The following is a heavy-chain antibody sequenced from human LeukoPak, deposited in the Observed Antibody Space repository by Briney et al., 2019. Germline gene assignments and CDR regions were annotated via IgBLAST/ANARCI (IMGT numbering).Heavy chain of an antibody. V-gene: IGHV3-30*18. D-gene: IGHD6-13*01. Sequence: GGSLRLSCAASGFTFSSYGMHWVRQAPGKGLEWVAVISYDGSNKYYADSVKGRFTISRDNSKNTLYLQMNSLRAGDTAVYYCAKLIAAAGNFDYWGQGTLVTVSS. CDR3: AKLIAAAGNFDY. CDR1: GFTFSSYG. CDR2: ISYDGSNK. J-gene: IGHJ4*02.